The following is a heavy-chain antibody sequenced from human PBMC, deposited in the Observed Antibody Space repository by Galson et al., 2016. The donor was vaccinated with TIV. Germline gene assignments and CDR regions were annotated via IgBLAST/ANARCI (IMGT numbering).Heavy chain of an antibody. Sequence: SLRLSCAASGFTFSNYWMHWVRQAPGKGLVWVSRIKMDGSTTNYADSVKGRFTISRDNAKNTLYLQMNNLRAEDTAVYYCARRRYSGTYLEDDWGRGALVTVSS. CDR3: ARRRYSGTYLEDD. J-gene: IGHJ4*02. D-gene: IGHD1-26*01. CDR2: IKMDGSTT. CDR1: GFTFSNYW. V-gene: IGHV3-74*01.